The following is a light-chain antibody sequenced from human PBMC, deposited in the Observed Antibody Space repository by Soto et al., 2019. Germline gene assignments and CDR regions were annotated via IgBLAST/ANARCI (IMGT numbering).Light chain of an antibody. CDR3: QQTYTTPLT. CDR1: QGISSY. J-gene: IGKJ4*01. CDR2: AAS. V-gene: IGKV1-8*01. Sequence: AIRMTQSPSSLSASTGDRVTITCRASQGISSYLAWYQQKPGKAPKLLIYAASTLQSGVPSRFSGSGSGTDFTLTITSLQPADFATYYCQQTYTTPLTFGGGTKV.